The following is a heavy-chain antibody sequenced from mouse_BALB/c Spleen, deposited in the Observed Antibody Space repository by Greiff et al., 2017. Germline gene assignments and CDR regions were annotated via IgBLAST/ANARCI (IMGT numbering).Heavy chain of an antibody. D-gene: IGHD3-1*01. CDR1: GFAFSSYD. CDR2: ISSGGGST. V-gene: IGHV5-12-1*01. Sequence: EVMLVESGGGLVKPGGSLKLSCAASGFAFSSYDMSWVRQTPEKRLEWVAYISSGGGSTYYPDTVKGRFTISRDNAKNTLYLQMSSLKSEDTAMYYCARQLGLAYWGQGTLVTVSA. CDR3: ARQLGLAY. J-gene: IGHJ3*01.